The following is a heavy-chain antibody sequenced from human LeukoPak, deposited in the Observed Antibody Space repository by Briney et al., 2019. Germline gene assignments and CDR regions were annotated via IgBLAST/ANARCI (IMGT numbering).Heavy chain of an antibody. CDR1: GGSISSSSYY. D-gene: IGHD3-3*01. V-gene: IGHV4-39*07. J-gene: IGHJ3*02. Sequence: PSETLSLTCTVSGGSISSSSYYWGWIRQPPGEGLEWIGSIYYSGSTYYNPSLKSRVTISVDTSKNQFSLKLSSVTAADTAVYYCARSRESYYDFWSGYGLDAFDIWGQGTMVTVSS. CDR3: ARSRESYYDFWSGYGLDAFDI. CDR2: IYYSGST.